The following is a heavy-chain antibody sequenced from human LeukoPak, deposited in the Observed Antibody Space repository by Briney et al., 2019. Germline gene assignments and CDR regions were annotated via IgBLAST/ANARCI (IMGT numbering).Heavy chain of an antibody. CDR2: IYHSGST. CDR1: GYSFSSGYY. CDR3: ARHDQYSGRPPRXFDI. V-gene: IGHV4-38-2*01. J-gene: IGHJ3*02. D-gene: IGHD1-26*01. Sequence: SETLSLTCDVSGYSFSSGYYWGWIRQPPGKGLEWIGSIYHSGSTYYNPSLKSRVTISVDTSKNQFSLNLSSVTAADTAVYYSARHDQYSGRPPRXFDIWGXGXMXXVS.